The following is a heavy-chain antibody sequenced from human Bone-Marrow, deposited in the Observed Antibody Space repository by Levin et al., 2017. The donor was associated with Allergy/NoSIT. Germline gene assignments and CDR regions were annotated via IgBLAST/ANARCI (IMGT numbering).Heavy chain of an antibody. CDR1: GGSISSSSYY. J-gene: IGHJ5*02. V-gene: IGHV4-39*01. Sequence: SETLSLTCTVSGGSISSSSYYWGWIRQPPGKGLEWIGSIYYSGSTYYNPSLKSRVTISVDTSKNQFSLKLSSVTAADTAVYYCARRVLGIAVAGTEGWFDPWGQGTLVTVSS. CDR2: IYYSGST. D-gene: IGHD6-19*01. CDR3: ARRVLGIAVAGTEGWFDP.